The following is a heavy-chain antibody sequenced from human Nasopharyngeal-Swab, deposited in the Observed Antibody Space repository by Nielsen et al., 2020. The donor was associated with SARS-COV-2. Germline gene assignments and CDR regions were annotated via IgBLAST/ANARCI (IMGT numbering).Heavy chain of an antibody. D-gene: IGHD3-22*01. CDR1: GGSISSYY. Sequence: SETLSLTCTVSGGSISSYYWSWIRQPPGKGLEWIGYIYYSGSTNYNPSLKSRVTISVDTSKNQFSLKLSSVTAADTAVYYCARAGAYYYDSSGYYLSGYYYYGMDVWGQGTTATVSS. CDR3: ARAGAYYYDSSGYYLSGYYYYGMDV. CDR2: IYYSGST. J-gene: IGHJ6*02. V-gene: IGHV4-59*01.